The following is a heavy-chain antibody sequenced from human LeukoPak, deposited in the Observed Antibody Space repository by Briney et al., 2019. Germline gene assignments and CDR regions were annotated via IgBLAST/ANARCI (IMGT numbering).Heavy chain of an antibody. CDR3: ARDLWFGIPFDY. CDR2: ISYDGSNK. J-gene: IGHJ4*02. V-gene: IGHV3-30-3*01. Sequence: GRSLRLSCAASGFTFSSYAMHWVRQAPGKGLEWVAVISYDGSNKYYADSVKGRFTISRDNSKNTLYLQMNSLRAEDTAVYYCARDLWFGIPFDYWGQGTLVTVSS. D-gene: IGHD3-10*01. CDR1: GFTFSSYA.